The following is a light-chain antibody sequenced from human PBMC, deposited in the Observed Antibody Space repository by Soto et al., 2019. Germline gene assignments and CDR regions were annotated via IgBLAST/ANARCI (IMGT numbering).Light chain of an antibody. CDR1: QSVSSSY. CDR2: GAS. J-gene: IGKJ5*01. V-gene: IGKV3-20*01. CDR3: QQYGSSPPIT. Sequence: IVLTQSPGPPSLSPGSRATPTCGARQSVSSSYLAWYQQKPGQAPRLLIYGASSRATGIPDSFSGSGSGTAFSLTISRLEPEDFAVYYCQQYGSSPPITVGQGTRLEIK.